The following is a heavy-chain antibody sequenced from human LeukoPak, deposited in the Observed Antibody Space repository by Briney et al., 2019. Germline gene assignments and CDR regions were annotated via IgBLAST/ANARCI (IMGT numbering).Heavy chain of an antibody. Sequence: GGSLRLSCAASGFIFSRYCMRWVRQAPGKGLERVAVIWNDGTNKKYADSVQGRFTISRDNSKNTLDLQMNSLRDEDTAVYYCARHDYAGNSGDYWGQGTLVTVSS. V-gene: IGHV3-33*01. D-gene: IGHD4-23*01. J-gene: IGHJ4*02. CDR3: ARHDYAGNSGDY. CDR1: GFIFSRYC. CDR2: IWNDGTNK.